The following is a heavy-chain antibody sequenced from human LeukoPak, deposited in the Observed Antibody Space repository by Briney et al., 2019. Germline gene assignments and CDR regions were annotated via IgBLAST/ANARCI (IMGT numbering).Heavy chain of an antibody. V-gene: IGHV1-46*01. Sequence: ASVKVSCKASGYTFTSYYMHWVRQAPGQGLEWMGIINPSGGSTSYAQRFQGRVTMTRDTSTSTVYMELSSLRSEDTAVYYCARDRNLRAFDYWGQGTLVTVSS. CDR3: ARDRNLRAFDY. J-gene: IGHJ4*02. D-gene: IGHD4-17*01. CDR2: INPSGGST. CDR1: GYTFTSYY.